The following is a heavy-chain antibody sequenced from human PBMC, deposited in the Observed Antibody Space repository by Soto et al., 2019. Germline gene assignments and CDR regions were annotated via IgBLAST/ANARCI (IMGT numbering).Heavy chain of an antibody. CDR3: ARAQFLFFGMDV. V-gene: IGHV4-4*02. CDR1: GGSISSSNW. J-gene: IGHJ6*02. Sequence: KTSETLSLTCAGSGGSISSSNWWSWVRRPPGKGLEWIGEIYHDGTRNYNPSLESRVTISMDKSKNQFSLNLRSLTAADTAIYYCARAQFLFFGMDVWGQGTTVTVSS. CDR2: IYHDGTR. D-gene: IGHD2-21*01.